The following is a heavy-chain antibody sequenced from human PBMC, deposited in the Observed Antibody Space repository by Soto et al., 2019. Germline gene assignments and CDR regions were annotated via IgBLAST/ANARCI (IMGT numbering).Heavy chain of an antibody. CDR1: GFTVSSNY. J-gene: IGHJ4*02. V-gene: IGHV3-7*01. CDR3: ARVDFWSGYPTRSFDY. Sequence: EVQLVETGGGLIQPGGSLRLSCAASGFTVSSNYMSWVRQAPGKGLEWVANIKQDGSEKYYVDSVKGRFTISRDNAKNSLYLQMNSLRAEDTAVYYCARVDFWSGYPTRSFDYWGQGTLVTVSS. D-gene: IGHD3-3*01. CDR2: IKQDGSEK.